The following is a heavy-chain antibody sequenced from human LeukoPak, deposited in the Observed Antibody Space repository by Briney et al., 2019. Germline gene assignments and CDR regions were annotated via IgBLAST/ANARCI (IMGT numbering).Heavy chain of an antibody. CDR3: AVGGNPRYYYMDV. V-gene: IGHV1-69*05. CDR1: GGTFSSYA. CDR2: IIPIFGTA. J-gene: IGHJ6*03. Sequence: SVKVSCKASGGTFSSYASSWVRQAPGQGLEWMGGIIPIFGTANYAQKFQGRVTITTDESTSTAYMELSSLRSEDTAVYYCAVGGNPRYYYMDVWSKGTTVTVSS. D-gene: IGHD4-23*01.